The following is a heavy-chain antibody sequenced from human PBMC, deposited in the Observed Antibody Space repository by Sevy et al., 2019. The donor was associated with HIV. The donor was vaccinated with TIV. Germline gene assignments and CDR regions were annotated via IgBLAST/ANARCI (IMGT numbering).Heavy chain of an antibody. D-gene: IGHD2-8*01. CDR3: AGSPTSANFPNSFDW. V-gene: IGHV3-48*02. Sequence: GGSLRLSCAASGFTFSSYSMNWVRQAPGKGLEWISFISSSSTTIYYADSVKGRFTISRDNAKKSLCLQMNSLRDEDTAVYYCAGSPTSANFPNSFDWWGQGTLVTVSS. CDR1: GFTFSSYS. J-gene: IGHJ4*02. CDR2: ISSSSTTI.